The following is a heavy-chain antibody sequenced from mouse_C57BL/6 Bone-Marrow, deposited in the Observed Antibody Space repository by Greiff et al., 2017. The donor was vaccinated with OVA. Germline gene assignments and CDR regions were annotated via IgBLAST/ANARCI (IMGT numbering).Heavy chain of an antibody. CDR1: GYSITSGYD. Sequence: DVQLQESGPGMVKPSQSLSLTCTVTGYSITSGYDWHWIRHFPGNKLEWMGYISYSGSTNYNPSLKSRISITHDTSKNHFFLKLNSVTTEDTATYYGARDNSNYVFDYWGQGTTLTVSS. D-gene: IGHD2-5*01. J-gene: IGHJ2*01. V-gene: IGHV3-1*01. CDR2: ISYSGST. CDR3: ARDNSNYVFDY.